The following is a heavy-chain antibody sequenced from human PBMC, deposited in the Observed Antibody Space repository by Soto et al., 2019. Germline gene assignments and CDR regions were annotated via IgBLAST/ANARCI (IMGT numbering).Heavy chain of an antibody. CDR3: ARGRTIFGVVNTFDY. CDR2: INHSGST. CDR1: GGSFSGYY. J-gene: IGHJ4*02. D-gene: IGHD3-3*01. Sequence: SETLSLTCAVYGGSFSGYYWSWIRQPPGKGLEWIGEINHSGSTNYNPSLKSRVTISVDTSKNQFPLKLSSVTAADTAVYYCARGRTIFGVVNTFDYWGQGTLVTVSS. V-gene: IGHV4-34*01.